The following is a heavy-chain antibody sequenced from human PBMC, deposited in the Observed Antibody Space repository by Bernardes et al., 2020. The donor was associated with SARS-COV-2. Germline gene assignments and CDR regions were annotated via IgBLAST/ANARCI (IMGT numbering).Heavy chain of an antibody. CDR1: GFTFSDFH. D-gene: IGHD2-2*02. CDR3: ARDCSSTSCYMTGSLDY. CDR2: IDKSGSPI. V-gene: IGHV3-11*01. J-gene: IGHJ4*02. Sequence: GVSLRLSCATSGFTFSDFHITWIRQPPGTGLEWVSYIDKSGSPIYYSDSVKGRFTISRDNAQKSLFLQMNSLRAEDTAVYFCARDCSSTSCYMTGSLDYWGQGALVTVSS.